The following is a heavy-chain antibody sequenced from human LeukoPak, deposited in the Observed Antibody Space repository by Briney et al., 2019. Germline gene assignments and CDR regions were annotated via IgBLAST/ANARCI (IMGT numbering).Heavy chain of an antibody. CDR3: ARGTYYYDSSGFYYFDY. D-gene: IGHD3-22*01. Sequence: SETLSLTCAVYGGSFSGYYWSWIRQPPGKGLEWIGEINHSGSTNYNPSLKSRVTMSVDTSKNQFSLKLSSVTAADTAVYYCARGTYYYDSSGFYYFDYWGQGTLVTVSS. V-gene: IGHV4-34*01. CDR1: GGSFSGYY. J-gene: IGHJ4*02. CDR2: INHSGST.